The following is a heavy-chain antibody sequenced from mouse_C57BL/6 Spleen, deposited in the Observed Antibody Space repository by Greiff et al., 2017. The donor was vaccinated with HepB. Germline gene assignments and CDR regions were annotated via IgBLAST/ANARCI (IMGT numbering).Heavy chain of an antibody. V-gene: IGHV1-76*01. D-gene: IGHD1-1*01. CDR2: IYPGSGNT. Sequence: VQLQQSGAELVRPGASVKLSCKASGYTFTDYYINWVKQRPGQGLEWIARIYPGSGNTYYNEKFKGKATLTAEKSSSTAYMQLSSLTSEDSAVYCCARESSSYVWAMDYWGQGTSVTVSS. J-gene: IGHJ4*01. CDR1: GYTFTDYY. CDR3: ARESSSYVWAMDY.